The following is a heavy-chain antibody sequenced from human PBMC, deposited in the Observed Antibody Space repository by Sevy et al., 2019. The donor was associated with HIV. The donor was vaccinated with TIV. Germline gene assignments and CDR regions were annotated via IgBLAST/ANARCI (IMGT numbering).Heavy chain of an antibody. D-gene: IGHD4-4*01. Sequence: ASVKVSCKASGGTFSSYAISWVRQAPGQGLEWMGGIIPILGIANDSQKFQGRVTITADKSTSTAYMELSSLRSEDTAVYYCARDARTPDDYSNYVADYWGQGTLVTVSS. J-gene: IGHJ4*02. CDR2: IIPILGIA. V-gene: IGHV1-69*10. CDR3: ARDARTPDDYSNYVADY. CDR1: GGTFSSYA.